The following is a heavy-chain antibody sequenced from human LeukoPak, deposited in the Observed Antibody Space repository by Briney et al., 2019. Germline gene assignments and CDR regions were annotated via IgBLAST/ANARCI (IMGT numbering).Heavy chain of an antibody. V-gene: IGHV3-23*01. Sequence: GGSLRLSCAASGFTFSSYAMSWVRQAPGKGLEWVSVIGGSNGITFYVGSVKGRFTISRDNSKDTLYLQMNSLRAEDTAVYYCATNNRNYYYGVDVWGQGTTVTVSS. CDR2: IGGSNGIT. J-gene: IGHJ6*02. CDR1: GFTFSSYA. CDR3: ATNNRNYYYGVDV. D-gene: IGHD1-14*01.